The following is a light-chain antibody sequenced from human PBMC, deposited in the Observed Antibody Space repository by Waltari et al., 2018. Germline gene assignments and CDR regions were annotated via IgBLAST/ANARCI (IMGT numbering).Light chain of an antibody. V-gene: IGKV1-5*01. Sequence: DIQMTQSPSTLSASEGDRVTITCRASHTINNYFAWYQQKPGKAPKLVIYDAYSLESGVPSRFSGSGSGTEFTLTISSLQPDDFATYYCQQYDFYSLTFGGGTRGEIK. CDR2: DAY. CDR3: QQYDFYSLT. CDR1: HTINNY. J-gene: IGKJ4*01.